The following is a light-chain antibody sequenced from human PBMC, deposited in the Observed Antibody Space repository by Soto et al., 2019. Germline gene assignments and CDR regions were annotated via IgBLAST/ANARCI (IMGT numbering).Light chain of an antibody. CDR2: GAS. V-gene: IGKV3-20*01. Sequence: EIVLTQSPGTLSLSPGERATLSCRASQSVRSSYLAWYQQKPGQAPRLFIYGASNRATGIPDRFSGSGSGTDFTLAISRLEPEDFAVYYCQQYGSSPTFGQGTKVEMK. J-gene: IGKJ1*01. CDR3: QQYGSSPT. CDR1: QSVRSSY.